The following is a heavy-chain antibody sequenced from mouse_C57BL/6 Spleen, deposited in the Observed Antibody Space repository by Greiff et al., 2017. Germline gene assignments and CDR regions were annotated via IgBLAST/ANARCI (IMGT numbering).Heavy chain of an antibody. V-gene: IGHV1-64*01. J-gene: IGHJ2*01. D-gene: IGHD2-4*01. CDR1: GYTFTSYW. CDR2: IHPNSGST. CDR3: ARYYDAYYFDC. Sequence: VQLQQPGAELVQPGASVKLSCKASGYTFTSYWMHWVKQRPGQGLEWIGMIHPNSGSTNYNEKFKSKATLTVDKSSSTAYMQLSSLTSEDSAVYYCARYYDAYYFDCWGQGTTRPVSS.